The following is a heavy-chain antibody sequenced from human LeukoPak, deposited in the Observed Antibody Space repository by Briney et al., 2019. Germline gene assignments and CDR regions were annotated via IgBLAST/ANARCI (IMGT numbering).Heavy chain of an antibody. J-gene: IGHJ4*02. V-gene: IGHV3-21*01. Sequence: GGSLRLSCAASGFTFSSYSMNWVRQAPGKGLEWVSSISSSSYIYYADSVKGRFTISRDNAKNSLYLQMNSLRAEDTAVYYCARDEQGYCTNGVCYTGSGYDYWGQGTLVTVSS. CDR3: ARDEQGYCTNGVCYTGSGYDY. CDR2: ISSSSYI. D-gene: IGHD2-8*01. CDR1: GFTFSSYS.